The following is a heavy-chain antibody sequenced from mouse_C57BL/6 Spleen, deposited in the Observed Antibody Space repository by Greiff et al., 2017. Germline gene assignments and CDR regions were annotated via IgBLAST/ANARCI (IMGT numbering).Heavy chain of an antibody. V-gene: IGHV1-82*01. CDR1: GYAFSSSW. Sequence: QVQLKQSGPELVKPGASVKISCKASGYAFSSSWMNWVKQRPGKGLEWIGRIYPGDGDTNYNGKFKGKATLTADKSSSTAYMQLSSLTSEDSAVYFCARTSYYGSLYYYAMDYWGQGTSVTVSS. CDR2: IYPGDGDT. J-gene: IGHJ4*01. D-gene: IGHD1-1*01. CDR3: ARTSYYGSLYYYAMDY.